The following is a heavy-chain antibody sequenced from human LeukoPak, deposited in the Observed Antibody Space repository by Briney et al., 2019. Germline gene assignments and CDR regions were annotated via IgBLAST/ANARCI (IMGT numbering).Heavy chain of an antibody. V-gene: IGHV4-34*01. J-gene: IGHJ4*02. CDR1: GGSFSGYY. Sequence: SETLSLTCAVYGGSFSGYYWSWIRQPPGKGLEWIGEINHSGSTNYDPSLKSRVTISVDTSKNQFSLKLSSVTAADTAVYYCARGYSSGYYVWGQGTLVTVSS. CDR3: ARGYSSGYYV. D-gene: IGHD3-22*01. CDR2: INHSGST.